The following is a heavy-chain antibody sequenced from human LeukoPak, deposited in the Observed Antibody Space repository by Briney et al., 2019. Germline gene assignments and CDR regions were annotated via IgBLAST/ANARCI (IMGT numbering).Heavy chain of an antibody. D-gene: IGHD6-13*01. CDR1: GGSISSSSYY. CDR2: IYYSGST. Sequence: PSETLSLTCTVSGGSISSSSYYWGWIRQPPGKGLEWIGSIYYSGSTYYNPSLKSRVTISVDTSKNQFSLKLSSVTAADTAVYYCASLYSSSWYTGEFDYWSQGTLVTVSS. J-gene: IGHJ4*02. CDR3: ASLYSSSWYTGEFDY. V-gene: IGHV4-39*07.